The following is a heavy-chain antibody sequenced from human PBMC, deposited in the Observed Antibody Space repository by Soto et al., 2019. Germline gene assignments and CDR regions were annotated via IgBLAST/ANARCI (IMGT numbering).Heavy chain of an antibody. CDR3: ARPLLYDFWSGYGMDV. V-gene: IGHV4-39*01. J-gene: IGHJ6*02. CDR2: IYYSGST. D-gene: IGHD3-3*01. CDR1: GGSISIISYY. Sequence: LSLTCTVSGGSISIISYYWGWIRQPPGKGLEWIGSIYYSGSTYYNPSLKSRVTISVDTSKNQFSLKLSSVTAADTAVYYCARPLLYDFWSGYGMDVWGQGTTVTVSS.